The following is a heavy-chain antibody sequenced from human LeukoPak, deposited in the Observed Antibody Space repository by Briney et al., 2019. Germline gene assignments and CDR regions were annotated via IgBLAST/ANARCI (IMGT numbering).Heavy chain of an antibody. CDR1: GGSFSGYY. CDR2: IYYSGNT. J-gene: IGHJ4*02. CDR3: ARQTGVGLFILP. D-gene: IGHD3-3*01. Sequence: SSETLSLTCAVYGGSFSGYYWSWIRRPPGKGLEWVGSIYYSGNTYYNPSLKSRVTISVDTSKNQFSLKLTSVTAADTPVYYCARQTGVGLFILPGGRGTLVTVSS. V-gene: IGHV4-34*01.